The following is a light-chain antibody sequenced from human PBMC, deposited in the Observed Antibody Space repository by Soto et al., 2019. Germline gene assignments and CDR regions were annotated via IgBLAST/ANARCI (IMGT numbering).Light chain of an antibody. J-gene: IGKJ1*01. Sequence: IQITKSPATLSASAGDRVTITCRASQTINTDLAWYQQKPGKAPKLLIYDASSLESGVPSRFSGSGSGTEFTLTISSLQPDDFATYYCQHYDTFSEAFGQGTKVDVK. CDR3: QHYDTFSEA. CDR1: QTINTD. V-gene: IGKV1-5*01. CDR2: DAS.